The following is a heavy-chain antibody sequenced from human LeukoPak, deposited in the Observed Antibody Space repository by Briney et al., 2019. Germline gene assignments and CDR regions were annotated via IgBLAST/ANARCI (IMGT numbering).Heavy chain of an antibody. D-gene: IGHD6-19*01. CDR3: AKGSSGWLGNYYYGMDV. CDR1: GFTFSSYA. J-gene: IGHJ6*02. CDR2: LSGSGGST. V-gene: IGHV3-23*01. Sequence: GGSLRLSCAASGFTFSSYAMGWVRQAPGKGLEWVSALSGSGGSTYYADSVKGRFTISRDNSTNTLYLQMNSLRAEDTAVYYCAKGSSGWLGNYYYGMDVWGQGTTVTVSS.